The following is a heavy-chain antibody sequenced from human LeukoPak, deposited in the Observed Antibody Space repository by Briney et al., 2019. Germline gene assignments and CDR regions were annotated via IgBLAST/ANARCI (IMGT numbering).Heavy chain of an antibody. CDR2: IYYSGST. CDR3: ARQTTVTTVFDAFDI. D-gene: IGHD4-17*01. V-gene: IGHV4-59*13. CDR1: GGSISSYY. Sequence: SETLSLTCIVSGGSISSYYWSWIRQPPGKGLEWIGYIYYSGSTNYNPSLKSRVIISVDTSKNQFSLRLSSVTAADTAVYYCARQTTVTTVFDAFDIWGQGTMVTVSS. J-gene: IGHJ3*02.